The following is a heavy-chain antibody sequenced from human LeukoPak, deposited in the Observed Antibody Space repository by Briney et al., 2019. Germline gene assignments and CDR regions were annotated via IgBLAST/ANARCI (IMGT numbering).Heavy chain of an antibody. CDR1: GFTFSSYA. V-gene: IGHV3-23*01. J-gene: IGHJ4*02. CDR3: AKGVTMIVVVITL. Sequence: RGSLRLSCAASGFTFSSYAMGWVRQAPGKGLEWVSAISGSGGSTYYADSVKGRFTISRDNSKNTLYLQMNSLRAEDTAVCYCAKGVTMIVVVITLWGQGTLVTVSS. D-gene: IGHD3-22*01. CDR2: ISGSGGST.